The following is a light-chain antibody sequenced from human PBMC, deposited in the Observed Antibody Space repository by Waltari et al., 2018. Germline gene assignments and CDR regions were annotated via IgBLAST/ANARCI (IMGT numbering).Light chain of an antibody. CDR1: SSDVGSYNL. Sequence: QSALTQPASVSGSPGQSIIISCTGTSSDVGSYNLVSWYQQHPGKAPKLTIYEGSKRPSGVANRFSGSKAGNSASLTISGLQAEDEADYYCCSYAGSRTYVFGTGTKVTVL. J-gene: IGLJ1*01. V-gene: IGLV2-23*01. CDR3: CSYAGSRTYV. CDR2: EGS.